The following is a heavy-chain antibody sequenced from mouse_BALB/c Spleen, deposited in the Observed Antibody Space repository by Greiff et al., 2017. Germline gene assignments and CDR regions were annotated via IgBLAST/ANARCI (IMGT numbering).Heavy chain of an antibody. CDR1: GDSITSGY. CDR3: ARGNYDYDDPSYAMDY. CDR2: ISYSGST. J-gene: IGHJ4*01. V-gene: IGHV3-8*02. D-gene: IGHD2-4*01. Sequence: DVKLQESGPSLVKPSQTLSLTCSVTGDSITSGYWNWIRKFPGNKLEYMGYISYSGSTYYNPSLKSRISITRDTSKNQYYLQLNSVTTEDTATYYCARGNYDYDDPSYAMDYWGQGTSVTVSS.